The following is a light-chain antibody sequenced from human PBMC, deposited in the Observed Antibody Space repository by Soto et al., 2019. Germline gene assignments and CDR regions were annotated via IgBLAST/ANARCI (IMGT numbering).Light chain of an antibody. J-gene: IGKJ1*01. CDR3: QQYDNWPWT. Sequence: EIVMTQSPVTLSVSPGERATLSCRASQNISRSLAWYQQKPGQAPRLLIHGASTRAPGFPARFSGSGSGTDFTLTISSLQSKDFAVYYCQQYDNWPWTFGQGTKVDIK. CDR2: GAS. V-gene: IGKV3-15*01. CDR1: QNISRS.